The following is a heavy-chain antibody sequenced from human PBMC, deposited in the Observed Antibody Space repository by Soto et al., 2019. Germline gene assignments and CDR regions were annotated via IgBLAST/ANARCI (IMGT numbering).Heavy chain of an antibody. CDR3: ARGLHFDFWSGYYDV. CDR1: GYTFTSYA. D-gene: IGHD3-3*01. CDR2: INAGNGNT. Sequence: ASVKVSCKASGYTFTSYAMHWVRQAPGQRLEWMGWINAGNGNTKYSQKFQGRVTMTRNTSASTAYMELSSLRSEDTAVYYCARGLHFDFWSGYYDVWGKGTTVTVSS. V-gene: IGHV1-3*01. J-gene: IGHJ6*04.